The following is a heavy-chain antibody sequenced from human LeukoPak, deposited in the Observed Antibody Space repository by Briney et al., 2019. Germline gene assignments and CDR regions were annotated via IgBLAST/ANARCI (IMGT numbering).Heavy chain of an antibody. D-gene: IGHD3-3*01. Sequence: GASVKVSCKASGYTFTGNYIHWVRQAPGQGLEWMGWINCNSGDTNYAPRFQGRVSMTRDTSINTAYMDMSMLRSDDTAVYYCARAFLLLEWPLECFDLWGRGTLVTVSS. J-gene: IGHJ2*01. V-gene: IGHV1-2*02. CDR2: INCNSGDT. CDR3: ARAFLLLEWPLECFDL. CDR1: GYTFTGNY.